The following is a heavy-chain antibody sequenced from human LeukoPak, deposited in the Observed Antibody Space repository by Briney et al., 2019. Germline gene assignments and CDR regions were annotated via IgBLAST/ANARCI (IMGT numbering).Heavy chain of an antibody. CDR3: ARVLADCGGDCYSPFPLLGYYYYMDV. J-gene: IGHJ6*03. Sequence: GASVKVSCKASGYTFTSYYMHWVRQAPGQGLEWMGIINPSGGSTSYAQKFQGRVTMTRDMSTSTVYMELSSLRSEDTAVYYCARVLADCGGDCYSPFPLLGYYYYMDVWGKGTTVTVSS. V-gene: IGHV1-46*01. D-gene: IGHD2-21*02. CDR1: GYTFTSYY. CDR2: INPSGGST.